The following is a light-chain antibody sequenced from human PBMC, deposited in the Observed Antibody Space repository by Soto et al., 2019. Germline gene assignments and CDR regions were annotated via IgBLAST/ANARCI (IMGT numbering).Light chain of an antibody. Sequence: DIQMTQTQSSLSASVGDRVTISCRASQSISSYLNWYQQKPGKAPNLLIYAASSLQSGVPSRFSGSGSGTDFTLTISSLQPEDFATYYCQQSYSKSRTFGQGTKA. CDR3: QQSYSKSRT. V-gene: IGKV1-39*01. CDR2: AAS. J-gene: IGKJ1*01. CDR1: QSISSY.